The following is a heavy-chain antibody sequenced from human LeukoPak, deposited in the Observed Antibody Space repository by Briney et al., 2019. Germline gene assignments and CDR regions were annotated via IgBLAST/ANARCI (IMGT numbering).Heavy chain of an antibody. V-gene: IGHV1-46*01. D-gene: IGHD6-19*01. J-gene: IGHJ4*02. CDR3: ASLGTRGGWFLDY. CDR1: GYTFTSYY. Sequence: ASVKVSCKASGYTFTSYYMHWVRQDPGQGLEWMGIINPSGGSTSYAQKFQGRVTMTRDTSTSTVYMELSSLRSEDTAVYYCASLGTRGGWFLDYWGQGTLVTVSS. CDR2: INPSGGST.